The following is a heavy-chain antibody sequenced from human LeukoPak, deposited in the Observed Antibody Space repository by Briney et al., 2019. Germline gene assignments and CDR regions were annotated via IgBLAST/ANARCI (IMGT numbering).Heavy chain of an antibody. CDR2: IRVSDET. V-gene: IGHV3-23*01. CDR1: GFTFSNYA. CDR3: AKDLPITMIVVVTYALDY. J-gene: IGHJ4*02. D-gene: IGHD3-22*01. Sequence: GGSLRLSCAASGFTFSNYAMNWVRQAPGKGLEWVSGIRVSDETYYADSVKGRFTISRANSENTLYLQMSGLRAEDTAVYYCAKDLPITMIVVVTYALDYWGQGTLVTVSS.